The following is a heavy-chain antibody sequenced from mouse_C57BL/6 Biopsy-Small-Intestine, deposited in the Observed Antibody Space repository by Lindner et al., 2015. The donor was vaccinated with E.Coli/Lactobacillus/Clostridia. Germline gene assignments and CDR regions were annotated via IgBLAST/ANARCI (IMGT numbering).Heavy chain of an antibody. Sequence: VQLQESGAELARPGASVKLSCKASGYTFTSYGISWVKQRTGQGLEWIGEIYPRSGNTYYNEKFKGKATLTADKSSSTAYMELRSLTSEDSAVYFCAGGDYSNYYAMDYWGQGTSVTVSS. V-gene: IGHV1-81*01. J-gene: IGHJ4*01. CDR1: GYTFTSYG. CDR2: IYPRSGNT. D-gene: IGHD2-5*01. CDR3: AGGDYSNYYAMDY.